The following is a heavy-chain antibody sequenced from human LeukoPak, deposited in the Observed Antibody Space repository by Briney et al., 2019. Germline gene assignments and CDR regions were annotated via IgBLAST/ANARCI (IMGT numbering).Heavy chain of an antibody. CDR1: GGSVSSGSYY. V-gene: IGHV4-61*01. CDR3: ARARDCSGGTCYQFNWFDP. D-gene: IGHD2-15*01. Sequence: SETLSLTCTVSGGSVSSGSYYWSWIRQPPGKGLEWIGYIYYSGSTNYNPSLKSRVTISVDTSKNQFSLTLSSVTAADTAVYYCARARDCSGGTCYQFNWFDPWGQGTLVTVSS. J-gene: IGHJ5*02. CDR2: IYYSGST.